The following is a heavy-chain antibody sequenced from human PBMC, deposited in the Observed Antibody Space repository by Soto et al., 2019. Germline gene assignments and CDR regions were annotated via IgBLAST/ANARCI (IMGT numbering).Heavy chain of an antibody. D-gene: IGHD3-22*01. V-gene: IGHV1-3*01. Sequence: SVKVSCEASGDRYTSYAMHWVRQAPGQRLEWMGWINAGNGNTKYSQKFQGRVTITRDTSASTAYMELSSLGSEDTAVYYCARAYSVLYYDSSGYGFDYWGQGTLVTVS. CDR3: ARAYSVLYYDSSGYGFDY. J-gene: IGHJ4*02. CDR2: INAGNGNT. CDR1: GDRYTSYA.